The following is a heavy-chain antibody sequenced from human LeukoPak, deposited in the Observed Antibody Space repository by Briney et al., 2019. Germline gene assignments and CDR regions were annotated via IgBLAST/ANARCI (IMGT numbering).Heavy chain of an antibody. V-gene: IGHV3-30*03. CDR3: ARDHNWGFDY. D-gene: IGHD7-27*01. CDR1: GFTFSSYG. J-gene: IGHJ4*02. Sequence: GRSLRLSCAASGFTFSSYGMHWVRQAPGKGLEWVAVISYDGSNKYYADSVKGRFTISRDNSKNTLYLQMNSLRAEDTALYYCARDHNWGFDYWGRGTLVTVSS. CDR2: ISYDGSNK.